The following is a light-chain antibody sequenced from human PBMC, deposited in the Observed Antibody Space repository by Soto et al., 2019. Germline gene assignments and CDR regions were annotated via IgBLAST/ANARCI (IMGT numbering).Light chain of an antibody. CDR2: KAP. CDR1: QSISSW. V-gene: IGKV1-5*03. Sequence: DIQMTQSPSTFSASVGERSTITFRASQSISSWLAWYQQKPGKAPKLLIYKAPSLESGVPSRLSGSGSGTEFTLTISSLQPDDFATYYCQQYNSYSWTFGQGTKVDIK. CDR3: QQYNSYSWT. J-gene: IGKJ1*01.